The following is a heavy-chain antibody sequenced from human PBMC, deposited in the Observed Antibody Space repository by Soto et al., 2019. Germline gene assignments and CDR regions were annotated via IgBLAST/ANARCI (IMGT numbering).Heavy chain of an antibody. CDR3: AAGYCSSTSCYQYYYGMDV. CDR1: GFTFSSYA. J-gene: IGHJ6*02. V-gene: IGHV3-23*01. D-gene: IGHD2-2*01. Sequence: GGSLRLSCAASGFTFSSYAMSWVRQAPGKGLEWVSAISGSGGSTYYADSVKGRFTISRDNSKNTLYLQMNSLRAEDTAVYYCAAGYCSSTSCYQYYYGMDVWGQGTTVTVSS. CDR2: ISGSGGST.